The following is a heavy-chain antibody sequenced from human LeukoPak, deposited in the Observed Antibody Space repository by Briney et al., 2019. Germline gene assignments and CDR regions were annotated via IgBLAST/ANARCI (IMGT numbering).Heavy chain of an antibody. Sequence: KPSETLSLTCTVSGYSISSGYYWSWIRQPPGKGLEWIGEINHSGSTNYNPSLKSRVTISVDTSKNQFSLKLSSVTAADTAVYYCARHPSGRMWLQQGGWFDPWGQGTLVTVSS. CDR1: GYSISSGYY. J-gene: IGHJ5*02. D-gene: IGHD5-24*01. CDR2: INHSGST. CDR3: ARHPSGRMWLQQGGWFDP. V-gene: IGHV4-38-2*02.